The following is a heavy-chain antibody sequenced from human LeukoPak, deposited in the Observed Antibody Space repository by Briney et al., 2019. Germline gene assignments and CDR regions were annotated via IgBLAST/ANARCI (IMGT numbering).Heavy chain of an antibody. D-gene: IGHD3-10*01. CDR1: GYSFTSYW. Sequence: GESLKISCKGSGYSFTSYWIAWVRQMPGKGLEWMGIIYPGDSDTRYSPSFQGQVTISADKSIGTAYLQWSSLKASDTAMYYWARQDYYGSGSYYAPSYYWGQGTLVTVSS. J-gene: IGHJ4*02. CDR3: ARQDYYGSGSYYAPSYY. V-gene: IGHV5-51*01. CDR2: IYPGDSDT.